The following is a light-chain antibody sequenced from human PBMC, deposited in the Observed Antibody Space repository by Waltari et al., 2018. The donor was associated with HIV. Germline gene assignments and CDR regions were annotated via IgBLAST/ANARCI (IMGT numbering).Light chain of an antibody. Sequence: QSALTQTASVSGSPGQSITISCTGTNSDVGGYNFVSWYQHHPGRAPKLIIYDVTNRPSEVSNRFSGSKSGNPASLAISGLQAEDDADYFCSAYTRSSTHYVFGTGTKVTVL. V-gene: IGLV2-14*03. CDR3: SAYTRSSTHYV. CDR1: NSDVGGYNF. CDR2: DVT. J-gene: IGLJ1*01.